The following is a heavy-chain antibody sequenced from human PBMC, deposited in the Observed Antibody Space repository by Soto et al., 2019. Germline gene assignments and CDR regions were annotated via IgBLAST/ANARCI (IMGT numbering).Heavy chain of an antibody. J-gene: IGHJ2*01. Sequence: QAHGQGLEWMGIINPSGGSTSYAQKFQGRVTMTRDTSTSTVYMELSSLRSEDAAVYYCGTRGYRSVSAFLLKRSSDL. CDR3: GTRGYRSVSAFLLKRSSDL. D-gene: IGHD5-18*01. CDR2: INPSGGST. V-gene: IGHV1-46*01.